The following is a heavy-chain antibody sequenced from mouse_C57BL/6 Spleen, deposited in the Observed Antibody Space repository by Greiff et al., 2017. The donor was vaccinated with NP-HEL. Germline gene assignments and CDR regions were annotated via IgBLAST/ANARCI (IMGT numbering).Heavy chain of an antibody. CDR2: IYPSDSDT. J-gene: IGHJ4*01. CDR3: AIPYYSNLYAMDY. D-gene: IGHD2-5*01. V-gene: IGHV1-74*01. Sequence: QVQLQQPGAELVKPGASVKVSCKASGYTFTSYWMNWVKQRPGQGLEWIGRIYPSDSDTNYNQKFKGKATLTVDKSSSTAYMQLSSLTSEDSAVYYFAIPYYSNLYAMDYWGQGTSVTVSS. CDR1: GYTFTSYW.